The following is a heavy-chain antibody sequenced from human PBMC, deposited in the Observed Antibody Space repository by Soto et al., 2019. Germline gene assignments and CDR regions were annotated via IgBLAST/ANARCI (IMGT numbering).Heavy chain of an antibody. V-gene: IGHV1-2*02. CDR2: INAHSGGT. D-gene: IGHD6-6*01. Sequence: ASVKVSCKASGFSFTGYYIHWLRQAPGQGLEWMGWINAHSGGTEYAQKCQGRVTLTRDTSIATAYLNPTSLTSDDTALYYFAKDLTRQLAYWLDPWGQGTQVTVSS. CDR3: AKDLTRQLAYWLDP. CDR1: GFSFTGYY. J-gene: IGHJ5*02.